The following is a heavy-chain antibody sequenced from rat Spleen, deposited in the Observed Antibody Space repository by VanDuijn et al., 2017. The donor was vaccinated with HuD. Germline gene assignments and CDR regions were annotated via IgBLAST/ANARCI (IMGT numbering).Heavy chain of an antibody. D-gene: IGHD1-7*01. J-gene: IGHJ2*01. CDR1: GFTFSSYW. CDR2: ITNTGGST. CDR3: TRAGPYYGSPYYFDY. Sequence: EVQLVETGGGLVQPGRSLKLSCVASGFTFSSYWMTWIRQAPGKGLEWVASITNTGGSTYYPDSVKGRFTISRDNAKSTLYLQMNSLRSEDTATYYCTRAGPYYGSPYYFDYWGQGVMVTVSS. V-gene: IGHV5-31*01.